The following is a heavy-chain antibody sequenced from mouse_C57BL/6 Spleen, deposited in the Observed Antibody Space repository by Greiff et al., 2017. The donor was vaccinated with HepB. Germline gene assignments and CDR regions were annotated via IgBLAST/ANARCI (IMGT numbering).Heavy chain of an antibody. V-gene: IGHV2-3*01. CDR3: AKRGDYDWYYAMDY. CDR2: IWGDGGT. Sequence: VKLMESGPGLVAPSQSLSIPCTASGFSLTSYGVSWVRQPPGKGLEWLGVIWGDGGTNYHSALISRLSISKDNSKSQVFLKLNSLQTDDTATYYCAKRGDYDWYYAMDYWGQGTSVTVSS. J-gene: IGHJ4*01. CDR1: GFSLTSYG. D-gene: IGHD2-4*01.